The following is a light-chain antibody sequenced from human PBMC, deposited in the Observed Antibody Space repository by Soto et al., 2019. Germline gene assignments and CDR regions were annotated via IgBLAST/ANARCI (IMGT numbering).Light chain of an antibody. CDR3: QQYKSYPLT. CDR1: QSINDW. V-gene: IGKV1-5*03. Sequence: DIQMTQSPSTLSASVGDRVTITCRASQSINDWLAWYQQKPGKAPKLLIYKASSLESGVPSRFSGIESGTEFTLTISSLQPDDFATYFCQQYKSYPLTFGGGTKVEIK. J-gene: IGKJ4*01. CDR2: KAS.